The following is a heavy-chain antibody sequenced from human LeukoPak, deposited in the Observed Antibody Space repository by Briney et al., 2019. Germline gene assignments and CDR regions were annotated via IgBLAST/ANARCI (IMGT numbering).Heavy chain of an antibody. CDR1: GGSISSYY. V-gene: IGHV4-59*01. CDR2: IYYSGST. J-gene: IGHJ4*02. Sequence: SETLSLTCTVSGGSISSYYWSWIRQPPGKGLEWIGYIYYSGSTNYNPSLKSRVTISVDTSKNQFSLKLSSVTAADTAAYYCARSRLGTMDVYFDYWGQGTLVTVSS. D-gene: IGHD1-1*01. CDR3: ARSRLGTMDVYFDY.